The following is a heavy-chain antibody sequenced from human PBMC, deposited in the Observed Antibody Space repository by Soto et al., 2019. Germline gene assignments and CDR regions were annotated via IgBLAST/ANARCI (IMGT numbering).Heavy chain of an antibody. V-gene: IGHV4-39*07. D-gene: IGHD3-10*01. CDR3: ARAPSRPRMVRGVINYFDY. CDR1: GGSISSSSYY. Sequence: SETLSLTCTVSGGSISSSSYYWGWIRQPPGKGLEWIGEINHSGSTNYNPSLKSRVTISVDTSKNQFSLKLSSVTAADTAVYYCARAPSRPRMVRGVINYFDYWGQGTLVTVSS. J-gene: IGHJ4*02. CDR2: INHSGST.